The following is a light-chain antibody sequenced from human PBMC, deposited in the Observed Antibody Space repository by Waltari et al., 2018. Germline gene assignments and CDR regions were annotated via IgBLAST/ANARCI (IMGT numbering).Light chain of an antibody. CDR3: NSFTDSVTWV. Sequence: QSALTQPASVSGSPGQSITLPCTGTNRNVGVHHLVSWYPQHPGKAPKLMIYDVSNRPSGVSDRFSGSKSDNTASLTISGLQAEDEADYYCNSFTDSVTWVFGGGTKLTVL. V-gene: IGLV2-14*01. CDR2: DVS. J-gene: IGLJ3*02. CDR1: NRNVGVHHL.